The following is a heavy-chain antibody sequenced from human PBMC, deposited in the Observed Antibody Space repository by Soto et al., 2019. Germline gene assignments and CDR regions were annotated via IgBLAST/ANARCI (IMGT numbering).Heavy chain of an antibody. V-gene: IGHV4-59*12. D-gene: IGHD3-3*02. CDR2: IYYSGST. Sequence: LSLTCTVSGGSISSYYWSWIRQPPGKGLEWIGYIYYSGSTNYNPSLKSRVTISLEASKSQVSLRLDSVTAADTAVYYCARLGAFYQSPDPWGPGTLVTVSS. J-gene: IGHJ5*02. CDR3: ARLGAFYQSPDP. CDR1: GGSISSYY.